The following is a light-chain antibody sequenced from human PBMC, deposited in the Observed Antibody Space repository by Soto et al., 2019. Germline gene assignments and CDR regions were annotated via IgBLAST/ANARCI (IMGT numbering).Light chain of an antibody. CDR2: GVN. Sequence: QSVLTQPASVSGSPGQSITVSCTRSSSDFGDDKYVSWYQQQPGKGPNLLIYGVNSRPSGISNRFSGSKSGNTASLTISGPQVEDEAEYFCGSFTTSRIWVFGGGTKVTVL. J-gene: IGLJ3*02. CDR1: SSDFGDDKY. V-gene: IGLV2-14*01. CDR3: GSFTTSRIWV.